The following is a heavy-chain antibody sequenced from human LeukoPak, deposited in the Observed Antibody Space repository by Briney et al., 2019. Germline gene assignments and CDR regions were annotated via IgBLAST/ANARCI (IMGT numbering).Heavy chain of an antibody. CDR3: ARSLPGNSYYYGMDV. V-gene: IGHV4-61*08. J-gene: IGHJ6*02. CDR1: GGSISSGGYY. D-gene: IGHD3-10*01. CDR2: IYYSGST. Sequence: SETLSLTCTVSGGSISSGGYYWSWVRQHPGKGLEWIGYIYYSGSTNYNPSLKSRVTISVDTSKNQFSLKLSSVTAADTAVYYCARSLPGNSYYYGMDVWGQGTTVTVSS.